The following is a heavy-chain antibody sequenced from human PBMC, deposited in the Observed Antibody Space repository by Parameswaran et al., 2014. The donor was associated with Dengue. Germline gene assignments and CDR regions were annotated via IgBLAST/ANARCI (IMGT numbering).Heavy chain of an antibody. J-gene: IGHJ4*02. V-gene: IGHV4-59*01. D-gene: IGHD6-19*01. CDR3: ARSPAPARYISDSFLDS. CDR2: IYYSAFT. Sequence: RWIRQPPGKGLEWIGYIYYSAFTDYNPSLKSRVIISEDTSKNQLSLRLSSVTAADTAVYYCARSPAPARYISDSFLDSWGQGTLVTVSS.